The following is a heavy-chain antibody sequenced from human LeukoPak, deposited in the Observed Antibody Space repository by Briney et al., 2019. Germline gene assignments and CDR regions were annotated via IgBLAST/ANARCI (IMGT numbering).Heavy chain of an antibody. D-gene: IGHD6-13*01. CDR3: ARGLVAAAGTNYYMDV. V-gene: IGHV3-21*01. CDR1: GFTFSSYS. CDR2: ISSSSSYI. J-gene: IGHJ6*03. Sequence: PGRSLRLSCAASGFTFSSYSMNWVRQAPGKGLKWVSSISSSSSYIYYADSVKGRFTISRDNAKNSLYLQMNSLRAEDTAVYYCARGLVAAAGTNYYMDVWGKGTTVTVSS.